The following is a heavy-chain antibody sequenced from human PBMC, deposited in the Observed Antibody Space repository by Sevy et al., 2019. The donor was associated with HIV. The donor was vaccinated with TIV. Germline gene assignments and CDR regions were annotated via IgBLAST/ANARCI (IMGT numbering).Heavy chain of an antibody. CDR1: GFAFSSYW. Sequence: GGSLRLSCAASGFAFSSYWMSWVSQAPGKGLEWVANIKQDGSEKYYVDSVKGRFTISRDNAKNSLYLQMNSLRAEDTAVYYCARNCGGDCYSHYWGQGTLVTVSS. CDR3: ARNCGGDCYSHY. D-gene: IGHD2-21*02. V-gene: IGHV3-7*01. CDR2: IKQDGSEK. J-gene: IGHJ4*02.